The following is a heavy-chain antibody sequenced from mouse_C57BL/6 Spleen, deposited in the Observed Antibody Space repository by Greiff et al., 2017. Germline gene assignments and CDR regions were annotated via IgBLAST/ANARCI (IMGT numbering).Heavy chain of an antibody. CDR2: ISSGSSTI. CDR1: GFTFSDYG. V-gene: IGHV5-17*01. CDR3: ARSVTTGDWYFDV. J-gene: IGHJ1*03. Sequence: EVHLVESGGGLVKPGGSLKLSCAASGFTFSDYGMHWVRQAPEKGLEWVAYISSGSSTIYYADTVKGRFTISRDNAKKTLFLQMTRLRSEETAMYYWARSVTTGDWYFDVWGTGTTVTVSS. D-gene: IGHD1-1*01.